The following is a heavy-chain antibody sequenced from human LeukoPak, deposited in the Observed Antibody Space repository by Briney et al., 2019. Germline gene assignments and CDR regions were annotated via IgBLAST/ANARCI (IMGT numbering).Heavy chain of an antibody. Sequence: SETLSLTCAVYGGSFSGYYWSWIRQPPGKGLGWIGEINHSGSTNYNPSLKSRVTISVDTSKNQFSLKLSSVTAADTAVYYCARGLLLDYWGQGTLVTVSS. D-gene: IGHD1-26*01. V-gene: IGHV4-34*01. CDR1: GGSFSGYY. CDR3: ARGLLLDY. CDR2: INHSGST. J-gene: IGHJ4*02.